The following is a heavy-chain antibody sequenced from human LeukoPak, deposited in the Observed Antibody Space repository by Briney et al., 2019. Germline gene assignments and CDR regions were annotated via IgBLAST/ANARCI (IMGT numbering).Heavy chain of an antibody. Sequence: SSETLSLTCTVSGGSISSYYWSWIRQPPGKGLEWIGYIYYSGSTNYNPSLKSRVTISVDTSKNQFSLRLSSVTAADTAVYHCASLYSSGGDYWGQGTLVTVSS. CDR1: GGSISSYY. CDR3: ASLYSSGGDY. J-gene: IGHJ4*02. D-gene: IGHD6-19*01. CDR2: IYYSGST. V-gene: IGHV4-59*01.